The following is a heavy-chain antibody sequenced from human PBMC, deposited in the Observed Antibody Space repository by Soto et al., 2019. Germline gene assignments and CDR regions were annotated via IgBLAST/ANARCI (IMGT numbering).Heavy chain of an antibody. Sequence: QVQLVHSGAEVKKPGSSVKVSCKASGGTFSSYTISWVRQAPGQGLEWMGRIIPILGIANYAQKFQGRVTITADKSTSTAYMELSSLRSEDTAVYYCAREAFSYGSGSYYNGYYYYYYMDVWGKGTTVTVSS. J-gene: IGHJ6*03. CDR1: GGTFSSYT. D-gene: IGHD3-10*01. CDR3: AREAFSYGSGSYYNGYYYYYYMDV. V-gene: IGHV1-69*04. CDR2: IIPILGIA.